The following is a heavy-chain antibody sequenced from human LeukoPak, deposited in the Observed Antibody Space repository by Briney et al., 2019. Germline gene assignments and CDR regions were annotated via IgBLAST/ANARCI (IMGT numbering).Heavy chain of an antibody. D-gene: IGHD6-19*01. CDR1: GYTFTGYY. CDR3: ARDGKQWLVRAHFDY. J-gene: IGHJ4*02. Sequence: ASVKVSCKASGYTFTGYYMHWVRQAPGQGLEWMGWINPNSGGTNYAQKFQGRVTMTRDTSISTAYIELSRLRSDDTAVYYCARDGKQWLVRAHFDYWGQGTLVTVSS. V-gene: IGHV1-2*02. CDR2: INPNSGGT.